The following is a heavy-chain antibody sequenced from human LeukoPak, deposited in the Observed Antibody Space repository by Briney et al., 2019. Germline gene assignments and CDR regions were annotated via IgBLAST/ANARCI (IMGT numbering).Heavy chain of an antibody. CDR2: INPSGGST. Sequence: ASVKVSCKASGYTFTSYYMHWVRQAPGQGLEWMGIINPSGGSTSYAQKFRGRVTMTRDTSTSTVYMELSSLRSEDTAVYYCARAPNSDYYDSSPMGYWGQGTLVTVSS. J-gene: IGHJ4*02. D-gene: IGHD3-22*01. V-gene: IGHV1-46*01. CDR3: ARAPNSDYYDSSPMGY. CDR1: GYTFTSYY.